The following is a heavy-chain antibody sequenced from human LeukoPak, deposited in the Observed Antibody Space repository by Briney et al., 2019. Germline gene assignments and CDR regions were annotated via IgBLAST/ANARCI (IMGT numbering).Heavy chain of an antibody. CDR3: TRDYDSSGYYY. CDR2: IGSKAYGGTT. CDR1: GFTFGDYA. D-gene: IGHD3-22*01. V-gene: IGHV3-49*04. J-gene: IGHJ4*02. Sequence: GGSLRLSCTASGFTFGDYAMSWVRQAPGKGLEWVGFIGSKAYGGTTEYAASVKGRFTISRDDSKSIAYLQMNSLKTEDTAVYYCTRDYDSSGYYYWGQGTLVTVSS.